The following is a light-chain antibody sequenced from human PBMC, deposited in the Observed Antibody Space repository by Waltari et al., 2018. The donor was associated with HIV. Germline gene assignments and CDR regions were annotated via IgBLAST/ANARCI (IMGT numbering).Light chain of an antibody. CDR1: SRDVGTYNA. Sequence: QSALTQPPSVSGSLGPSVTISCTGTSRDVGTYNAVSWYHQSTGTAPNLRIYDVSHRPSGVPDRFSGSKSGNTASLTISGLQAEDEADYYCSSFTTSITVVFGGGTKLTVL. CDR3: SSFTTSITVV. J-gene: IGLJ2*01. CDR2: DVS. V-gene: IGLV2-18*02.